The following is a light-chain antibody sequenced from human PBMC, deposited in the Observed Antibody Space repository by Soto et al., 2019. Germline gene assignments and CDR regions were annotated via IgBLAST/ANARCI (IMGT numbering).Light chain of an antibody. CDR1: SSDIGDSNF. CDR2: DVS. V-gene: IGLV2-14*01. CDR3: SSYTSSSTLGV. Sequence: QSALAQPASVSGSPGQSITISCTGTSSDIGDSNFVSWYQHHPGKAPKLLIYDVSDRPSRISSRFSGSKSANTASLTISGLQAEDEADYYCSSYTSSSTLGVFGGGTKVTVL. J-gene: IGLJ3*02.